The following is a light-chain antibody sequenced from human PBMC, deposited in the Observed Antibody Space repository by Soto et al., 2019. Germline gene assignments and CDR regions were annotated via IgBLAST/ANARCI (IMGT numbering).Light chain of an antibody. J-gene: IGKJ1*01. Sequence: DIQMTQSPSSLSASVGDRVTITCRASQSISSYLNWYQQKPGKAPKLLIYAASSLLSGVPSRFSGGGSGADFTLTISSLQPEVFATYYWQQRYRPLLIFGKGTKLEIK. V-gene: IGKV1-39*01. CDR3: QQRYRPLLI. CDR1: QSISSY. CDR2: AAS.